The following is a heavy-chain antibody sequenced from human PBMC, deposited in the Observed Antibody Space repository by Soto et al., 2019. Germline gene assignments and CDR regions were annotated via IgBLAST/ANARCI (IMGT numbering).Heavy chain of an antibody. Sequence: EVQLVESGGGLVQPGGSLRLSCVASGFTFSNYAMHWVRQAPGKGLECVSVISGNGDTTYYANSVKDRFTISRDNSKDTLYLQMGSLRADDRAVYYCARAWRADVWGQGTTVAVSS. CDR2: ISGNGDTT. CDR1: GFTFSNYA. CDR3: ARAWRADV. J-gene: IGHJ6*02. V-gene: IGHV3-64*01.